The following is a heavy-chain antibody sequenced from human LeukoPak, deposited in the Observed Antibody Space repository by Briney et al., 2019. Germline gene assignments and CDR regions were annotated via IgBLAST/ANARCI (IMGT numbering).Heavy chain of an antibody. V-gene: IGHV4-59*01. J-gene: IGHJ3*02. CDR1: GGSISSYY. CDR2: IYYSGST. Sequence: PSETLSLTCTVSGGSISSYYWTWIRQPSGKGLEWIGYIYYSGSTNYNPSLKSRVTISVDMSKNQFSLKLSSVTAADTAVYYCAGGYCGGDCYGHDAFDIWGQGTMVTVSS. CDR3: AGGYCGGDCYGHDAFDI. D-gene: IGHD2-21*02.